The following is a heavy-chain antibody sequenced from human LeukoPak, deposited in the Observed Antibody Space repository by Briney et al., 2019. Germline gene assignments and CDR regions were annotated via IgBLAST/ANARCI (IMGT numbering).Heavy chain of an antibody. CDR3: ASGPFPGYYYYYYMGV. CDR1: GGSISSYY. D-gene: IGHD1-14*01. J-gene: IGHJ6*03. CDR2: IYTSGST. V-gene: IGHV4-4*07. Sequence: SETLSLTCTVSGGSISSYYRSWIRQPAGKGLEWIGRIYTSGSTNYNPSLKSRVTMSVDTSKNQFSLKLSSVTAADTAVYYCASGPFPGYYYYYYMGVWGKGTTVTVSS.